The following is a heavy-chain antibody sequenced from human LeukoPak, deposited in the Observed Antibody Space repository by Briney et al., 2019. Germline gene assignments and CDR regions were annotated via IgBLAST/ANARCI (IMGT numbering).Heavy chain of an antibody. CDR2: ISSSSSYI. CDR3: ARVPLGYCSGGSCS. V-gene: IGHV3-21*01. CDR1: GFTFSSYS. J-gene: IGHJ4*02. Sequence: GGSLRLSCAASGFTFSSYSMNWVRQAPGKGLEWVSSISSSSSYIYYADSVKGRFTISGDNAKNSLYLQMNSLRAEDTAVYYCARVPLGYCSGGSCSWGQGTLVTVSS. D-gene: IGHD2-15*01.